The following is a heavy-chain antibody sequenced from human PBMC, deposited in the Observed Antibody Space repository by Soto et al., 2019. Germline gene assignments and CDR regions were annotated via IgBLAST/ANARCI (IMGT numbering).Heavy chain of an antibody. CDR2: ISYAGSKK. CDR1: GFTFSSYA. CDR3: ARAELTVPMIVAVGSFDI. V-gene: IGHV3-30-3*01. Sequence: QVQLVESGGGVVQPGGSLRLSCAASGFTFSSYAMHWVRQAPGKGLEWVAVISYAGSKKYYADSVKGRFTISRDNSKNSLYLQMNSLRAEDTAVYYCARAELTVPMIVAVGSFDIWGQGTMVTVSS. D-gene: IGHD3-22*01. J-gene: IGHJ3*02.